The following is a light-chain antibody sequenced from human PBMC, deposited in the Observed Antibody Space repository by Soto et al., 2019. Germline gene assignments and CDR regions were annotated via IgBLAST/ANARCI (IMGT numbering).Light chain of an antibody. CDR3: SLYPSSCTYV. Sequence: QSALTQPPSVSGSPGQSVTISCTGTSSDVGSYNRVSWYQQPPGTAPKLMIYEVSNRPSGVPDRFSGSKSGNTASLTISGLQAEDEADYYCSLYPSSCTYVFGTGTKLTVL. CDR2: EVS. J-gene: IGLJ1*01. V-gene: IGLV2-18*01. CDR1: SSDVGSYNR.